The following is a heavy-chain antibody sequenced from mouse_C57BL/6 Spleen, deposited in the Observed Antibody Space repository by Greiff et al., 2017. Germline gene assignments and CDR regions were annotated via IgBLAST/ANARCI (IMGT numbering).Heavy chain of an antibody. CDR2: IYPGDGDT. D-gene: IGHD1-1*01. CDR1: GYAFSSSW. V-gene: IGHV1-82*01. J-gene: IGHJ2*01. Sequence: VKLLESGPELVKPGASVKISCKASGYAFSSSWMNWVKQRPGKGLEWIGRIYPGDGDTNYNGKFKGKATLTADKSSSTAYMQLSSLTSEDSAVYFCARGVTTVVPFDYWGQGTTLTVSS. CDR3: ARGVTTVVPFDY.